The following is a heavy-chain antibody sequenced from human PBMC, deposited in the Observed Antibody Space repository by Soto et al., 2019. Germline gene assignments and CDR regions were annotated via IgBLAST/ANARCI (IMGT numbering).Heavy chain of an antibody. D-gene: IGHD3-10*01. CDR1: GYTFIGYY. J-gene: IGHJ6*02. V-gene: IGHV1-2*04. CDR3: ARVGGGLASLGYYGMDV. CDR2: INPNSGVT. Sequence: SAQVSFKASGYTFIGYYIHWVRQAPGQGLEWMGWINPNSGVTNYAQRFQGWVTMTRDRSISTAYMELSRLKSDDTAVYYCARVGGGLASLGYYGMDVWGQGTTVTVSS.